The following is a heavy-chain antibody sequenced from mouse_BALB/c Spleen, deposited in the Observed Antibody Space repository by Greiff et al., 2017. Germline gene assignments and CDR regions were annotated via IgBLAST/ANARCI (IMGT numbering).Heavy chain of an antibody. CDR3: ARIYYGFYYAMDY. Sequence: QVQLKESGPGLVQPSQSLSITCTVSGFSLTSYGVHWVRQSPGKGLEWLGVIWSGGSTDYNAAFISRLSISKDNSKSQVFFKMNSLQANDTAIYYCARIYYGFYYAMDYWGQGTSVTVSS. CDR2: IWSGGST. V-gene: IGHV2-2*02. CDR1: GFSLTSYG. J-gene: IGHJ4*01. D-gene: IGHD2-1*01.